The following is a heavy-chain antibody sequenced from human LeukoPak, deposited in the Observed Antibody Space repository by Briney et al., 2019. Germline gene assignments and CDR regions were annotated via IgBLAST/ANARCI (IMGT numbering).Heavy chain of an antibody. CDR2: IRYDGSNK. V-gene: IGHV3-30*02. D-gene: IGHD2-2*01. J-gene: IGHJ4*02. Sequence: GGSLRLSCAASRFTFSSYGMHWVRQAPGKGLEWVAFIRYDGSNKYYADSVKGRFTISRDNSKNTLYLQMNSLRAEDTAVYYCARVRREYQLTPFDYWGQGTLVTVSS. CDR3: ARVRREYQLTPFDY. CDR1: RFTFSSYG.